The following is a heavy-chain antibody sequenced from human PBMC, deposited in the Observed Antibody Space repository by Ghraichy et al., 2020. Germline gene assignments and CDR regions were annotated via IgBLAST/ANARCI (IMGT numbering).Heavy chain of an antibody. Sequence: GGSLRLSCAASGFTFSSYGMHWVRQAPGKGLEWVAFIRYDGSNKYYADSVKGRFTISRDNSKNTLYLQMNSLRAEDTAVYYCAKDLFYRDDWGVAFDIWGQGTMVTVSS. CDR1: GFTFSSYG. D-gene: IGHD7-27*01. CDR3: AKDLFYRDDWGVAFDI. V-gene: IGHV3-30*02. J-gene: IGHJ3*02. CDR2: IRYDGSNK.